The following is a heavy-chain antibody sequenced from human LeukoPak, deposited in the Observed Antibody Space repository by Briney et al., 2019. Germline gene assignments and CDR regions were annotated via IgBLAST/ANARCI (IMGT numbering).Heavy chain of an antibody. D-gene: IGHD3-16*02. Sequence: PSETLSLTCAVYGGSFSGYYWSWIRQPPGKGLEWIGEINHSGSTNYNPSLKSRVTISVDTSKNQFSLKLSSVTAADTAVYYCARKNWLSGYYYYYGMDVWGQGTTVTVSS. V-gene: IGHV4-34*01. J-gene: IGHJ6*02. CDR1: GGSFSGYY. CDR3: ARKNWLSGYYYYYGMDV. CDR2: INHSGST.